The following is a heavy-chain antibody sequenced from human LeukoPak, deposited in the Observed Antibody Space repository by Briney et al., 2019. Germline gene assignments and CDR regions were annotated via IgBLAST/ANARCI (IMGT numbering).Heavy chain of an antibody. J-gene: IGHJ4*02. V-gene: IGHV3-48*03. CDR1: GFTFSSYE. D-gene: IGHD3-9*01. CDR2: ISSSGSTI. Sequence: GGSLRLSCAASGFTFSSYEMNWVRQAPGKGLEWVSYISSSGSTIYYADSVKGRFTISRDNAKNSLYLQMNSLRAEDTAVYYRARDGDGPSSGNYDILTGYSDYWGQGTLVTVSS. CDR3: ARDGDGPSSGNYDILTGYSDY.